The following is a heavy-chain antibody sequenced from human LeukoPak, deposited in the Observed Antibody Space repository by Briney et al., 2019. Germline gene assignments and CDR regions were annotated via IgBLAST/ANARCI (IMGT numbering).Heavy chain of an antibody. D-gene: IGHD5-24*01. CDR2: ISGSGGST. Sequence: GGSLRLSCAVSGFTVTVNYMSWVRQAPGKGLEWVSAISGSGGSTYYADSVKGRFTISRDNSKNTLYLQMNSLRAEDTAVYYCAKDLSRDGYNLAFDYWGQGTLVTVSS. J-gene: IGHJ4*02. CDR1: GFTVTVNY. CDR3: AKDLSRDGYNLAFDY. V-gene: IGHV3-23*01.